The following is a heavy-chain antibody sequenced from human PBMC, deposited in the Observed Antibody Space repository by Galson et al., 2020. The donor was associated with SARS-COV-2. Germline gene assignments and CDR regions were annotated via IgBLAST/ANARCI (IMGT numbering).Heavy chain of an antibody. Sequence: SETLSLTFTVSGCSISSSGYLWCWIRQPPGKGLEWIGSTYYSGSTYYNPSLKSRVTISVDTSKSQFSLKLTSVTASDTAVYYCAMLDYTRYFDYWGQGTLVTVSS. J-gene: IGHJ4*02. CDR1: GCSISSSGYL. D-gene: IGHD4-4*01. CDR3: AMLDYTRYFDY. V-gene: IGHV4-39*01. CDR2: TYYSGST.